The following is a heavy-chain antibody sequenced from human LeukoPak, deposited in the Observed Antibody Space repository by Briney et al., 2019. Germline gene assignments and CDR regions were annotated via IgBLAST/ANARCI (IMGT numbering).Heavy chain of an antibody. CDR3: ARAPHYDSEEDNWFDP. CDR2: INPNSGGT. D-gene: IGHD3-22*01. CDR1: GGTFSSYA. J-gene: IGHJ5*02. V-gene: IGHV1-2*02. Sequence: ASVKVSCKASGGTFSSYAISWVRQAPGQGLEWMGWINPNSGGTNYAQKFQGRVTMTRDTSISTAYMELSRLRSDDTAVYYCARAPHYDSEEDNWFDPWGQGTLVTVSS.